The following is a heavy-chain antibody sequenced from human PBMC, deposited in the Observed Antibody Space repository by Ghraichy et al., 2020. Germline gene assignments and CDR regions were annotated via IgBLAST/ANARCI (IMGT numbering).Heavy chain of an antibody. J-gene: IGHJ4*02. CDR3: ARASPNTYYYDSSGYHFDY. CDR1: GFTFSSYR. CDR2: ISSSSGTI. V-gene: IGHV3-48*02. D-gene: IGHD3-22*01. Sequence: GSLNISCAASGFTFSSYRMNWVRQAPGKGLEWVSYISSSSGTIYYADSVRGRFTISRDNAKNSLYLQMNSLRDEDTAVYYCARASPNTYYYDSSGYHFDYWGQGTLVTVSS.